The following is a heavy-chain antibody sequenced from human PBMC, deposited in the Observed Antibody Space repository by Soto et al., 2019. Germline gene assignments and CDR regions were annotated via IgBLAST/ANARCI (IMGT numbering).Heavy chain of an antibody. CDR1: GFTFSSYA. CDR3: ARIPSGSYFDY. CDR2: ISYDGSNK. J-gene: IGHJ4*02. V-gene: IGHV3-30-3*01. D-gene: IGHD1-26*01. Sequence: QVQLVESGGGVVQPGRSLRLSCAASGFTFSSYAMHWVRQAPGKGLEWVAVISYDGSNKYYADSVKGRFTISRDNSKNTLYLQMNSLRAEDTAVYYCARIPSGSYFDYWGQGTLLTVSS.